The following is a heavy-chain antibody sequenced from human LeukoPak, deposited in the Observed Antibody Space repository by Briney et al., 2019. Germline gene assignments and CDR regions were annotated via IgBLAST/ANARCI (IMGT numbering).Heavy chain of an antibody. CDR1: GFTFSSYA. D-gene: IGHD6-19*01. Sequence: PGGSLRLSCAASGFTFSSYAMHWVRQAPGKGLEWVAVISYDGSNKYYADSVKGRFTISRDNSKNTLYLQMNSLRAEDTAVYYCARRSDYSSGWHGSHDAFDIWGQGTMVTVPS. CDR2: ISYDGSNK. V-gene: IGHV3-30-3*01. J-gene: IGHJ3*02. CDR3: ARRSDYSSGWHGSHDAFDI.